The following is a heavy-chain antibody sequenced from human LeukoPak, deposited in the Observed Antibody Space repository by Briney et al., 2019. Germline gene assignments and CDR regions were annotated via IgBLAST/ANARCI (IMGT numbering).Heavy chain of an antibody. CDR3: ARTESPRANYYYGMDV. CDR1: GGSISSYY. Sequence: SQTLSLTCTVSGGSISSYYWNWIRQPPGEGLEWMGYIYYSGSTDYNPSLKSRVTISLDSSKNQFSLRLSSVTAADTAIYYCARTESPRANYYYGMDVWGQGTTVTVCS. V-gene: IGHV4-59*01. CDR2: IYYSGST. J-gene: IGHJ6*02.